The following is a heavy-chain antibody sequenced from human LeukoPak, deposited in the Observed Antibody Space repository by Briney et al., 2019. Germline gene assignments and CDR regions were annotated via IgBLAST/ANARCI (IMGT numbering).Heavy chain of an antibody. V-gene: IGHV3-30*18. CDR2: ISYLGGDQ. CDR1: GFTFSSYG. CDR3: AKDRSSGPHYYYGMDV. Sequence: GGSLRLSCAASGFTFSSYGIHWVRQAPGKGLEWVAVISYLGGDQFYAKSVKGRFTISRDNSNKRVFLQMNSLRGEDTAVYYCAKDRSSGPHYYYGMDVWGRGTTVIVSS. D-gene: IGHD6-25*01. J-gene: IGHJ6*02.